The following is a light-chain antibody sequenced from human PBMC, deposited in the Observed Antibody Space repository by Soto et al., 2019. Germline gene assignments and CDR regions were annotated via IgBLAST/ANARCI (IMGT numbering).Light chain of an antibody. Sequence: EIVMTQSPATLSVSVGERATRSCRASQSVSSKLAWYQQKRGQAPRLLIYGASTRATAIAARFSGSGSGTEFTLTISSLQSEDFAVYYCQQYNDWPPQLTFGGGTKVEIK. V-gene: IGKV3-15*01. J-gene: IGKJ4*01. CDR3: QQYNDWPPQLT. CDR2: GAS. CDR1: QSVSSK.